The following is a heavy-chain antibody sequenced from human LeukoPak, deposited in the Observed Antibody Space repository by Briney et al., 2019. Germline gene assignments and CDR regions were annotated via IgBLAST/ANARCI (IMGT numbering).Heavy chain of an antibody. Sequence: GGSLRLSCAASGFTFSSYGMHWVRQAPGKGLEWVAVISYDGSNKYYADSVKGRFTISRDNSKNTLYLQMNSLRAEDTAVYYCAKGRGSSWPNWFDPWGQGTLVTVSS. J-gene: IGHJ5*02. CDR1: GFTFSSYG. D-gene: IGHD6-13*01. CDR2: ISYDGSNK. V-gene: IGHV3-30*18. CDR3: AKGRGSSWPNWFDP.